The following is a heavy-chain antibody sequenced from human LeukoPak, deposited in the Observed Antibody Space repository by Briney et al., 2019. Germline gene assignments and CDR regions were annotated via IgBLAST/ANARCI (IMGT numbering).Heavy chain of an antibody. J-gene: IGHJ4*02. CDR1: GGSFSGYY. CDR3: ARHPITDWPVSLGVDY. D-gene: IGHD3-9*01. CDR2: INHSGST. V-gene: IGHV4-34*01. Sequence: KSSETLSLTCAVYGGSFSGYYWSWIRQPPGKGLEWIGEINHSGSTNYNPSLKSRVTISVDTSKNQFSLKLSSVTAADTAVYYCARHPITDWPVSLGVDYWGQGTLVTVSS.